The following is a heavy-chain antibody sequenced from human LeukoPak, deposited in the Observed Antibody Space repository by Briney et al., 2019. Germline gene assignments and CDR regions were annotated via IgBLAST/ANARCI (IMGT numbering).Heavy chain of an antibody. Sequence: ASVKVSCKASGYTFTSYGISWVRQAPGQGLEWMEWISAYNGNTNYAQKLQGRVTMTTDTSTSTAYMELRSLRSDDTAVYYCARDPIVGATTSAFDIWSQGTMVTVSS. D-gene: IGHD1-26*01. CDR3: ARDPIVGATTSAFDI. J-gene: IGHJ3*02. CDR2: ISAYNGNT. CDR1: GYTFTSYG. V-gene: IGHV1-18*01.